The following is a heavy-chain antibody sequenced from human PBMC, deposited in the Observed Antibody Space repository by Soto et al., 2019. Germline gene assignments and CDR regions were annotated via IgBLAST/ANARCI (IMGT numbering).Heavy chain of an antibody. CDR3: ATQEVGGSYVDTFAP. D-gene: IGHD1-26*01. J-gene: IGHJ5*02. Sequence: QLHLRESGPGLVKPSETLSLTCTVSGGSITSSSYYWGWIRQPPGKGLEWIGSIYYSGSTYYNPSPKXRXTXXVHTSKNQFSLELSYVTAADTAVYYCATQEVGGSYVDTFAPWGQGTLVTVSS. CDR1: GGSITSSSYY. CDR2: IYYSGST. V-gene: IGHV4-39*01.